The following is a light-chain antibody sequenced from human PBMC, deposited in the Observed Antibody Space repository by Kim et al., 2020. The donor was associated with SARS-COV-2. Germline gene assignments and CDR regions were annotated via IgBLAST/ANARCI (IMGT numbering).Light chain of an antibody. V-gene: IGLV3-19*01. CDR2: GNN. CDR3: NSRDISGNRLV. CDR1: SLRSYS. J-gene: IGLJ2*01. Sequence: ALGQTVRITCQGDSLRSYSASWYQQNPGQAPVLVIYGNNNRPSGIPDRFSGSSSGITASLTITGAQAEDEADYYCNSRDISGNRLVFGGGTKLTVL.